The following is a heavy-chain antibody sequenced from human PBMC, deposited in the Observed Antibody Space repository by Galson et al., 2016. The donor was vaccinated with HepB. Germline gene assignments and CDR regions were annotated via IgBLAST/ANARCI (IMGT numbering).Heavy chain of an antibody. D-gene: IGHD6-6*01. CDR2: ISSSSSTI. V-gene: IGHV3-48*02. CDR1: GFTFSSYS. J-gene: IGHJ6*02. CDR3: AFLAARRYYYYGMDV. Sequence: SLRLSCAASGFTFSSYSMNWVRQAPGKGLEWVSYISSSSSTIYYADSVKGRFTISRDNAKNSLYLQMNSLRDEDTAVYYCAFLAARRYYYYGMDVWGQGTTVTVSS.